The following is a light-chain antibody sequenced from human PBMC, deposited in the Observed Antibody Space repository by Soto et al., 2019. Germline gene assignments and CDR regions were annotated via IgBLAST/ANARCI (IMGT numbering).Light chain of an antibody. CDR2: ATS. Sequence: EIVLTQSPGTLSLSPGERATLSCRASQSGRSKYIAWYQQRPGQAPRLLLYATSNRATGIPDRFSGSGSGTDFTLAISRLEPEDFTAYYCQHYGSSWTFGQGTKVEIK. J-gene: IGKJ1*01. CDR1: QSGRSKY. V-gene: IGKV3-20*01. CDR3: QHYGSSWT.